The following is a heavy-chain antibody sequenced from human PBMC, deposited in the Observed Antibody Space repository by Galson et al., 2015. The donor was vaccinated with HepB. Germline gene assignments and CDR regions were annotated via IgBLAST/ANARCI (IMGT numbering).Heavy chain of an antibody. CDR2: INTNNGNP. D-gene: IGHD4-17*01. CDR3: ARDYYGDYMGWFDP. Sequence: SVKVSCKASGYRFSSYGMNWVRQAPGQGLEWMGWINTNNGNPTYAQGFTGRFVFSLDTSVSTAYLQISSLKAEDTAVYYCARDYYGDYMGWFDPWGQGTLVTVSS. CDR1: GYRFSSYG. J-gene: IGHJ5*02. V-gene: IGHV7-4-1*02.